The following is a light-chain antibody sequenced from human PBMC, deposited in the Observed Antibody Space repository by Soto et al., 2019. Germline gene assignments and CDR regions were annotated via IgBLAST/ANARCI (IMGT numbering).Light chain of an antibody. CDR3: QRYDSAPRVT. Sequence: DIPMTQSPSSLSASVGDRVTITCRASQGISHYLAWYQQKPGKDPNLLIYAASTLQSGVPSRFSGSGSGTDFTITISRLQPEDVATYYCQRYDSAPRVTFGPGTKLDIK. J-gene: IGKJ3*01. V-gene: IGKV1-27*01. CDR1: QGISHY. CDR2: AAS.